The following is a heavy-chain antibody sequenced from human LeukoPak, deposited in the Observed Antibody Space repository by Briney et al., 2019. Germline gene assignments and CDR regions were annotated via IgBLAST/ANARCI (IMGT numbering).Heavy chain of an antibody. CDR3: AKARGSSVYEQFDY. Sequence: PGGSLRLSCAASGFAFSTYAMTWLRQAPENGLQGVSTISTSGRATYYADSVEGRFTISRDNSKNTLYLQMNSLRADDPAVYYCAKARGSSVYEQFDYWGQGTQVTVSP. D-gene: IGHD5/OR15-5a*01. CDR2: ISTSGRAT. CDR1: GFAFSTYA. V-gene: IGHV3-23*01. J-gene: IGHJ4*02.